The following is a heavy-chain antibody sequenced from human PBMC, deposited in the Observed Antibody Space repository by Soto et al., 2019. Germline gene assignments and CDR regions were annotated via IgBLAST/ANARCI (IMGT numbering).Heavy chain of an antibody. J-gene: IGHJ4*02. CDR2: IWYDGSNK. CDR1: GFTFSSYG. D-gene: IGHD3-22*01. V-gene: IGHV3-33*08. CDR3: AREHYYDSSGYSFDY. Sequence: LRLSCAASGFTFSSYGMHWVRQAPGKGLEWVAVIWYDGSNKYYADSVKGRFTISRDNSKNTLYLQMNSLRAEDTAVYYCAREHYYDSSGYSFDYWGQGTLVTVSS.